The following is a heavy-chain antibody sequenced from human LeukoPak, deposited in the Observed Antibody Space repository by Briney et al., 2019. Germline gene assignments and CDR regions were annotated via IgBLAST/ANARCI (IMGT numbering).Heavy chain of an antibody. J-gene: IGHJ4*02. CDR3: ARSSSYGDYFDY. V-gene: IGHV4-30-4*01. Sequence: PSETLSLTCTVSGGSISSGDYYWSWLRQPPGKGLEWIGYIYYSGSTYYNPSLKSRVTISVDTSKNQFSLKLSSVTAADTAVYYCARSSSYGDYFDYWGQGTLVTVSS. D-gene: IGHD6-6*01. CDR2: IYYSGST. CDR1: GGSISSGDYY.